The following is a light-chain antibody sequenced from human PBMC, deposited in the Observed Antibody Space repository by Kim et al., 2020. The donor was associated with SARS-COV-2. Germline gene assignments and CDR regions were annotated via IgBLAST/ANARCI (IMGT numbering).Light chain of an antibody. CDR2: GAS. CDR1: QSVSSSY. J-gene: IGKJ4*01. V-gene: IGKV3-20*01. Sequence: EIVLTQSPGTLSLSPGARATLSCRASQSVSSSYLAWYQQKPGQAPRLLIYGASSRATGIPDRFSGSGSGTDCTLTISRLEPEEGAVYYCQQYGSSPLTFGGGTKLEI. CDR3: QQYGSSPLT.